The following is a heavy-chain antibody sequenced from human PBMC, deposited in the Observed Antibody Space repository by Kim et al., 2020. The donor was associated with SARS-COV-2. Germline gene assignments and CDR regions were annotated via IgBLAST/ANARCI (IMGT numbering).Heavy chain of an antibody. CDR3: ARHAQGELKP. D-gene: IGHD3-16*01. Sequence: TTNSTPSLTSRVTISVDTSKHQFSLKLSSVTAVDTAVYYCARHAQGELKPWGQGTLVTVSS. J-gene: IGHJ4*02. CDR2: TT. V-gene: IGHV4-59*08.